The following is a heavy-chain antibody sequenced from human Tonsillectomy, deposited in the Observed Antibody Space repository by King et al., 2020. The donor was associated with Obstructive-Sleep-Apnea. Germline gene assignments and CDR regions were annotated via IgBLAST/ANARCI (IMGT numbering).Heavy chain of an antibody. CDR1: GGTFSNYT. CDR2: IMPIANVV. Sequence: QLVQSGAEVRKPGSSVTVSCKASGGTFSNYTISWVRQAPGQGLEWMGGIMPIANVVRLAPNFQDRVTITADRSTNTAYMELGSLTKEDTAVYYCAGTPPPGPLPDSSLGDHGFCYGLDVWGQGTTVTVSS. V-gene: IGHV1-69*02. D-gene: IGHD3-16*01. J-gene: IGHJ6*02. CDR3: AGTPPPGPLPDSSLGDHGFCYGLDV.